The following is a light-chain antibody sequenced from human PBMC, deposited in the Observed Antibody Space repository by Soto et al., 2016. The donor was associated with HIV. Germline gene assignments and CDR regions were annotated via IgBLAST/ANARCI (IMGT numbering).Light chain of an antibody. CDR3: QQSDSNPPT. V-gene: IGKV1-39*01. Sequence: DIQMTQSPSSVSASVGDRVTITCRASQGITYYLTWLQQKPGKAPKVLIYAASTLETGVPSRFSGSGSGTDFTLTISGLQIEDFATYYCQQSDSNPPTFGPGDQVGDQT. CDR1: QGITYY. J-gene: IGKJ2*01. CDR2: AAS.